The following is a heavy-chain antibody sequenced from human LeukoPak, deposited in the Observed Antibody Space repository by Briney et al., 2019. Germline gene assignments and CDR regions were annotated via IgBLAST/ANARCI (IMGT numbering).Heavy chain of an antibody. V-gene: IGHV1-18*01. Sequence: GASVKVSCKASVYTFTSYGISWVRQSPGQGLEWMGWISAYNGNTNYAQKLQGRVTMTTDTSTSTAYMELRSLRSDDTAVYYCARDYQYFDWSSFPNWFDPWGQGTLVTVPS. D-gene: IGHD3-9*01. CDR3: ARDYQYFDWSSFPNWFDP. CDR1: VYTFTSYG. CDR2: ISAYNGNT. J-gene: IGHJ5*02.